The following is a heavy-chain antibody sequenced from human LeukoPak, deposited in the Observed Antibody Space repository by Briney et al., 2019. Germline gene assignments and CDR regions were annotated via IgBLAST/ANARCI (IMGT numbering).Heavy chain of an antibody. J-gene: IGHJ4*02. CDR2: IYYSGST. Sequence: PSETLSLTCTVSGGSISSYYWSWIRQPPGKGLEWIGYIYYSGSTNYNPSLKSRVTISVDTSKNQFSLKLSSVTAADTAVYYCARGRDTATFDYWGQGTLVTVSS. CDR1: GGSISSYY. D-gene: IGHD5-18*01. V-gene: IGHV4-59*01. CDR3: ARGRDTATFDY.